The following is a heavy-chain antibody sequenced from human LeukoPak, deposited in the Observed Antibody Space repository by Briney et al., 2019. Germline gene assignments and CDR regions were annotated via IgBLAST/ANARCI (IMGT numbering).Heavy chain of an antibody. V-gene: IGHV1-18*01. J-gene: IGHJ4*02. CDR1: GYTFTSYG. CDR3: ARVRGQQLGVIDY. CDR2: ISSFNGKT. D-gene: IGHD3-10*01. Sequence: ASVKVSCKTSGYTFTSYGINWVRQAPGQGLEWMGWISSFNGKTNYAQKLQGRVTLTTDTSTSTAYMELRSLRSDDTAVYYCARVRGQQLGVIDYWGQGTLVTVSS.